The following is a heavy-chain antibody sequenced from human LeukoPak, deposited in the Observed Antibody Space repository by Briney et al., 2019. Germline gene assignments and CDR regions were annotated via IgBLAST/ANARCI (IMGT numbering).Heavy chain of an antibody. CDR1: GGSISSSSYY. CDR3: ARGDPVYYYGSGSHHDY. D-gene: IGHD3-10*01. V-gene: IGHV4-39*07. J-gene: IGHJ4*02. CDR2: IYYSGST. Sequence: SETLSLTCTVSGGSISSSSYYWGWIRQPPGKGLEWIGSIYYSGSTYYNPSLKSRVTISVDTSKNQFSLKLSSVTAADTAVYYCARGDPVYYYGSGSHHDYWGQGTLVTVSS.